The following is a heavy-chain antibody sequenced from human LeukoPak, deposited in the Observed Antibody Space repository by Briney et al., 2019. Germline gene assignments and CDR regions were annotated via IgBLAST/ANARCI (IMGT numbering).Heavy chain of an antibody. CDR3: ARVDYSSGWLDY. J-gene: IGHJ4*02. CDR1: GFNIDDYG. Sequence: PGGSLRLSCAASGFNIDDYGMSWVRQAPGKGLEWVSGINWNGGSTGYADSVKGRFTISRDNAKNSLYLRMNSLRAEDTALYYCARVDYSSGWLDYWGQGTLVTVSS. V-gene: IGHV3-20*04. CDR2: INWNGGST. D-gene: IGHD6-19*01.